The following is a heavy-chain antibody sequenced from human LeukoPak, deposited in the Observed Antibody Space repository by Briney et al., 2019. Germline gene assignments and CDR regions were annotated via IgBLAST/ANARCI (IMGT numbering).Heavy chain of an antibody. CDR1: GFTFSRSW. CDR3: ARHGDYCFDL. D-gene: IGHD2-21*01. J-gene: IGHJ4*02. Sequence: GGSLRPSCAASGFTFSRSWMGWVRQAPGKGLEWVANIKQDGTSKYYIDSVMGRFTISRDNAENSVYLQMNSLSAGDTAVYYCARHGDYCFDLWGPGTRVTVSS. CDR2: IKQDGTSK. V-gene: IGHV3-7*02.